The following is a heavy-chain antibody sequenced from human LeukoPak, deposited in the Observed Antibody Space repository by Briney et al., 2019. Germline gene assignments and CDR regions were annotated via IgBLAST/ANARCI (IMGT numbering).Heavy chain of an antibody. Sequence: GGSLRLSCAASGFTFSSYWMHWVRQAPGKGLVWVSRINSDGSTTNYADSVKGRFTISRDNAKNTVYLQMNGLRADDTAVYYCARGHYGLDVWGQGTTVTVSS. J-gene: IGHJ6*02. CDR1: GFTFSSYW. CDR2: INSDGSTT. CDR3: ARGHYGLDV. V-gene: IGHV3-74*01.